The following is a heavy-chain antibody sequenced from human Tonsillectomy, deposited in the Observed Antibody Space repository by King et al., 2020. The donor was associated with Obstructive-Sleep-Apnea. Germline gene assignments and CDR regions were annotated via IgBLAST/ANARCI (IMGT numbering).Heavy chain of an antibody. V-gene: IGHV3-9*01. CDR3: AKDSRGYYGSGSYLY. D-gene: IGHD3-10*01. J-gene: IGHJ4*02. CDR2: ISWNGGSI. Sequence: VQLVEFGGGLVQPGRSLRLSCAASGFTFDDYAMHWVRQAPGKGLEWVSGISWNGGSIGYADSVQGRFTISRDNAKNSLYLQMNSMRDEDTAVYYCAKDSRGYYGSGSYLYWGQGTLVTVSS. CDR1: GFTFDDYA.